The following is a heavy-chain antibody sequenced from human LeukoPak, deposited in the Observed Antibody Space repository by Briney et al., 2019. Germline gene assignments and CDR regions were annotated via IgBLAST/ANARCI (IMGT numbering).Heavy chain of an antibody. CDR2: IIGSNGST. V-gene: IGHV3-23*01. J-gene: IGHJ4*02. Sequence: GGSLRLSCVASGFSFNNYAMNWVRQAPGKGLEWVSLIIGSNGSTFYADSVKGRFTISRDNSKNTLYLQMNSLRAEDTAVYYCAKGAYDYIEIAYFDYWGQGSLVTVSS. D-gene: IGHD5-12*01. CDR3: AKGAYDYIEIAYFDY. CDR1: GFSFNNYA.